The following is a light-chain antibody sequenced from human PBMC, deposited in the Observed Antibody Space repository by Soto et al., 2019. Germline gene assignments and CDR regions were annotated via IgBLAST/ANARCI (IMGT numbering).Light chain of an antibody. Sequence: QSVLTQPPSVSGAPGQRVTISCTGSSSNIGAGYDVHWYQQLPGTAPKLLIYGNSNRPSGVPDRFSGSKSGTSASLAITGRHAEDVSYYYCQSYDSSLSGDVFGTGAKLTVL. CDR1: SSNIGAGYD. CDR3: QSYDSSLSGDV. CDR2: GNS. J-gene: IGLJ1*01. V-gene: IGLV1-40*01.